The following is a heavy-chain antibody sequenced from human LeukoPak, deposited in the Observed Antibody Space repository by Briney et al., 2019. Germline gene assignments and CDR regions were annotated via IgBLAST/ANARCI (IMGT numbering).Heavy chain of an antibody. D-gene: IGHD5-12*01. J-gene: IGHJ5*02. CDR3: ARSDVDMAA. CDR1: GFTFSTYG. V-gene: IGHV3-30*03. Sequence: PGGSLRLSCAASGFTFSTYGMHWVRQAPGKGLEWVAVISNDGNNKLYGDSVKGRFTISRDNSKNTLYLQMNSLRAEDTAVYYCARSDVDMAAWGQGTLVTGSS. CDR2: ISNDGNNK.